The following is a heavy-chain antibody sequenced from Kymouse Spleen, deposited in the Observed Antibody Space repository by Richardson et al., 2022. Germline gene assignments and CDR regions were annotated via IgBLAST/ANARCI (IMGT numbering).Heavy chain of an antibody. J-gene: IGHJ4*02. D-gene: IGHD3-10*01. Sequence: QVQLQESGPGLVKPSQTLSLTCTVSGGSISSGGYYWSWIRQHPGKGLEWIGYIYYSGSTYYNPSLKSRVTISVDTSKNQFSLKLSSVTAADTAVYYCARGQYYYGSGSPYYFDYWGQGTLVTVSS. V-gene: IGHV4-31*03. CDR2: IYYSGST. CDR1: GGSISSGGYY. CDR3: ARGQYYYGSGSPYYFDY.